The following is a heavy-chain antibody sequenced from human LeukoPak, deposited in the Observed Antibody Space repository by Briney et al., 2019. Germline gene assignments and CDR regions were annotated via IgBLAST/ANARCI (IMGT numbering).Heavy chain of an antibody. D-gene: IGHD3-10*01. CDR3: ARARAYYYGSGSYFDY. CDR2: INHSGST. J-gene: IGHJ4*02. CDR1: GGSFSGYY. V-gene: IGHV4-34*01. Sequence: SETLSLTCAVYGGSFSGYYWSWIRQPPGKGLEWIGEINHSGSTNYNPPLKSRVTISVDTSKNQFSLKLSSVTAADTAVYYCARARAYYYGSGSYFDYWGQGTLVTVSS.